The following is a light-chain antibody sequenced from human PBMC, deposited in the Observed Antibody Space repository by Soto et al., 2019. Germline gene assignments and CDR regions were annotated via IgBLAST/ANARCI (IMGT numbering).Light chain of an antibody. CDR3: QQLNSYPLT. CDR1: QGISSY. J-gene: IGKJ4*01. V-gene: IGKV1-9*01. CDR2: AAS. Sequence: DIQLTQSPSFLSASVGDRVTITCRASQGISSYLAWYQQKPGKAPKLLIYAASTLQSGVPSRFSGSGSGTEFTLTISSLQPEDFATYYCQQLNSYPLTFGGRTKVDIK.